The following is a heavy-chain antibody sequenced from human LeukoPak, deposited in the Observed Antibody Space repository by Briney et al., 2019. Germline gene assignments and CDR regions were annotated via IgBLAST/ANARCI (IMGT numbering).Heavy chain of an antibody. CDR2: INHSGST. V-gene: IGHV4-34*01. D-gene: IGHD3-3*01. CDR1: GGSFSGYY. CDR3: ARDYYDFWSGYYFDH. J-gene: IGHJ4*02. Sequence: ASETLSLTCAVYGGSFSGYYWSWIRQPPGKGLEWIGEINHSGSTNYNPSLKSRVTISVDTSKNQFSLKLSSVTAADTAVYYCARDYYDFWSGYYFDHWGQGTLVTVSS.